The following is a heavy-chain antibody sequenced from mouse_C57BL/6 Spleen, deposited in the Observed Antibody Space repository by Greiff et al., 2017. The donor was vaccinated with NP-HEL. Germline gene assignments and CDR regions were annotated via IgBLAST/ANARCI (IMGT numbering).Heavy chain of an antibody. V-gene: IGHV1-61*01. CDR3: ARYGYDGFDY. D-gene: IGHD2-2*01. CDR2: IYPSASET. CDR1: GYTFTSYW. J-gene: IGHJ2*01. Sequence: QVQLKQPGAELVRPGSSVKLSCKASGYTFTSYWIDWVKQRPGQGLEWIGNIYPSASETPYNPKFKDKATLTVDQSSSTAYMQLSRLTSEDAAGYYCARYGYDGFDYGGEGTTLAVSS.